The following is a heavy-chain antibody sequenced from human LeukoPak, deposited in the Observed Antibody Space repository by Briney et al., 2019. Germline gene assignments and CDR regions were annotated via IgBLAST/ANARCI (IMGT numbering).Heavy chain of an antibody. Sequence: SGTLSLTCAVSGGSISSSNWWSWVRQPPGKGLEWIGRIFHTGTTDYKTSLKGRVTISVDKSKNQFSLKLTSVTAADTAVYYCARLTPTTLSLYYYCMDVWGKGTTVTVSS. CDR1: GGSISSSNW. CDR2: IFHTGTT. D-gene: IGHD2/OR15-2a*01. CDR3: ARLTPTTLSLYYYCMDV. V-gene: IGHV4-4*02. J-gene: IGHJ6*03.